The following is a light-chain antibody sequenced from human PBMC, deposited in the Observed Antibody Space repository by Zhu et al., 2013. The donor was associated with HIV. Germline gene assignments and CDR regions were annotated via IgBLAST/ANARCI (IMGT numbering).Light chain of an antibody. Sequence: DIQMTQSPSSLSASVGDRVTITCRASRDIGNDLGWYQQKPGKAPKRLIYAASNLQSGVPSRFSGSGSGTAFTLTISSLQPEDFATYYCQKFDSWTFDQGTRVEIK. CDR3: QKFDSWT. J-gene: IGKJ1*01. CDR1: RDIGND. CDR2: AAS. V-gene: IGKV1-17*01.